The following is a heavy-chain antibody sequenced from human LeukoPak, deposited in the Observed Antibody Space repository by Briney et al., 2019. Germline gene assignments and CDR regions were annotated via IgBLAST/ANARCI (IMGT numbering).Heavy chain of an antibody. D-gene: IGHD1-26*01. CDR2: IIPILGVA. CDR1: GCTFISYT. CDR3: AREHSGNYHGHY. V-gene: IGHV1-69*04. Sequence: SVNVSCKASGCTFISYTISWVRQAPGQGLEGMGKIIPILGVANYAQNFQGRVTITADKSTSTTYMELSSLRSGDTAVYYCAREHSGNYHGHYWGQGTLVTVSS. J-gene: IGHJ4*02.